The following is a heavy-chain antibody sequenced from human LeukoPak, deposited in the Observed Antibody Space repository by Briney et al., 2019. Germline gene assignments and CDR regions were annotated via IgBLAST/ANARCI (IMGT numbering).Heavy chain of an antibody. CDR2: ISGDGRNI. Sequence: GRSLRLSCAASGYTFSSYAIHWVRQAPGKGLEWVAAISGDGRNIYYADSVKGRFTISRDNSKNTVNLQMSNERAEDTAAYYCARRSDSSSYSFDYWGQGTLVTVSS. CDR1: GYTFSSYA. CDR3: ARRSDSSSYSFDY. D-gene: IGHD6-6*01. J-gene: IGHJ4*02. V-gene: IGHV3-30*03.